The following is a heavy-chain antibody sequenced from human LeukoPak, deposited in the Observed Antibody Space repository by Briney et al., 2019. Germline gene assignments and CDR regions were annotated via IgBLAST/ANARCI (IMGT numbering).Heavy chain of an antibody. CDR2: ISSSSSYI. J-gene: IGHJ4*02. CDR1: GFTFSSYS. Sequence: GGSLRLSCAASGFTFSSYSMNWIRQAPEKGLEWVSSISSSSSYIYYADSVKGRFTISRDNSKNTLYVQMNSLRGEDTAVYYCARGPLYCSSTSCFWYYFDYWGQGTLVTVSS. CDR3: ARGPLYCSSTSCFWYYFDY. D-gene: IGHD2-2*01. V-gene: IGHV3-21*01.